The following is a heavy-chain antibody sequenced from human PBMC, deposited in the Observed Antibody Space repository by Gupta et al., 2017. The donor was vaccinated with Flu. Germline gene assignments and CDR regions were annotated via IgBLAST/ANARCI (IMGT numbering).Heavy chain of an antibody. Sequence: MLWVRQAPGKGLEWVSVISSSGKTSYYGDSVKGRFTVSRDNPRNTVYLHMSSLGAEDTAVYYCAKDFYGGIAVGGDNAFRDWGQGTTVTVSS. V-gene: IGHV3-23*01. CDR2: ISSSGKTS. CDR3: AKDFYGGIAVGGDNAFRD. J-gene: IGHJ3*01. D-gene: IGHD2-21*01.